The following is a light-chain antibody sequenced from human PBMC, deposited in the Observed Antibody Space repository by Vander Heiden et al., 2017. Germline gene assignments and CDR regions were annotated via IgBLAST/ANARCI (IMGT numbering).Light chain of an antibody. Sequence: DIQMTQAPSSLSASVGDRVTITCQASHGITTYLNWFQQKPGKAPKRLIYDASNLKTGVPSRFSGSGSGTHFTLTISSLQPEDSATYYCQQYDNAPLTFGGGTKVEIK. CDR3: QQYDNAPLT. CDR1: HGITTY. J-gene: IGKJ4*01. V-gene: IGKV1-33*01. CDR2: DAS.